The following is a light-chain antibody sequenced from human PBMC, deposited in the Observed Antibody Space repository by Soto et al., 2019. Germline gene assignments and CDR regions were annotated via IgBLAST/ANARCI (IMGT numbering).Light chain of an antibody. CDR1: QSISPF. Sequence: DILMTQSPSTLSASVGDRVSITCRASQSISPFLAWYQQKPGRAPKLLIHTASTLKSGIPSRFSGSGSETEFTLTISSLQPDDFATYYCQQYKHYSTFGQVTNLEIK. CDR3: QQYKHYST. CDR2: TAS. J-gene: IGKJ2*01. V-gene: IGKV1-5*03.